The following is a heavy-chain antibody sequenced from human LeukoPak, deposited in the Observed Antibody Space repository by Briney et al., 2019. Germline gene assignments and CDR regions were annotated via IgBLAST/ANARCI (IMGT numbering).Heavy chain of an antibody. CDR2: ISGSCGST. Sequence: GGSLSLSCAASGFTFSSYAMSWVRQAPGKGLEWGSAISGSCGSTYYADSVKGRFTIARDNSKTTLYLQMNSLRAEDTAVYYCAKRRGYCSGGSCFPTSYYFDYWGQGTLVTVSS. J-gene: IGHJ4*02. D-gene: IGHD2-15*01. V-gene: IGHV3-23*01. CDR1: GFTFSSYA. CDR3: AKRRGYCSGGSCFPTSYYFDY.